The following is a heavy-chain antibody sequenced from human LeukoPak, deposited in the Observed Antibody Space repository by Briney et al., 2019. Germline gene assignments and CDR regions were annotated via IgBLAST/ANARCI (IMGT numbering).Heavy chain of an antibody. CDR3: ARVGGTVIGGVIITRLDY. D-gene: IGHD3-10*01. J-gene: IGHJ4*02. V-gene: IGHV3-53*01. Sequence: GGSLRLSCAASGFTVSSNYMSWVRQAPGKGLEWVSVIYSGGSTYYADSVKGRFTISRDNSKNTLYLQMNSLRAEDTAVYYCARVGGTVIGGVIITRLDYWGQGALVTVSS. CDR1: GFTVSSNY. CDR2: IYSGGST.